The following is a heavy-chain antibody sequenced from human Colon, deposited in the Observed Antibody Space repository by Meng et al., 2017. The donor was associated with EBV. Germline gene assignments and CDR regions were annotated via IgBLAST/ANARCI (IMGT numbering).Heavy chain of an antibody. CDR2: IYYTGSI. CDR1: GGSINSGDYY. V-gene: IGHV4-30-4*01. J-gene: IGHJ4*02. Sequence: VRLQVSGPGLVKPSQTLSLTCTVSGGSINSGDYYWSWIRQPPGKCLEWIGYIYYTGSIDYNPSLKSRVTISMHTSKNQFSLRLSSVTAADTAVYYCARNYYFDYWGQGTLVTVSS. CDR3: ARNYYFDY.